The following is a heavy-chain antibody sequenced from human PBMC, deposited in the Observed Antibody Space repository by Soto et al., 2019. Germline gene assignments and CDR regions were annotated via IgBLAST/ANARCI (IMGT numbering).Heavy chain of an antibody. V-gene: IGHV1-69*13. CDR2: IIPIFGTA. CDR3: ARDGLDYGDYVGYY. D-gene: IGHD4-17*01. J-gene: IGHJ4*02. Sequence: SVKVSCKVSGYTLTELSMHWVRQAPGQGLEWMGGIIPIFGTANYAQKFQGRVTITADESTSTAYMELSSLRSEDTAVYYCARDGLDYGDYVGYYWGQGTLVTVSS. CDR1: GYTLTELS.